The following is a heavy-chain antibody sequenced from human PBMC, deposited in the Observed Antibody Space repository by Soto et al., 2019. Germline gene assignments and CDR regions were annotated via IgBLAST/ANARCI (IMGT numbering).Heavy chain of an antibody. J-gene: IGHJ4*02. Sequence: EVQLVESGGGLVQPGGSLRLSCAASGFTFSSYWMHWVRQAPGKGLVWVSRINSDGSSTSYADSVKGRFTISRDNAKNTLYLQMNSLRAEDTAVYYCARAGPLKYHSYGPRGAFDYWGQGTPVTVSS. CDR1: GFTFSSYW. CDR3: ARAGPLKYHSYGPRGAFDY. D-gene: IGHD5-18*01. V-gene: IGHV3-74*01. CDR2: INSDGSST.